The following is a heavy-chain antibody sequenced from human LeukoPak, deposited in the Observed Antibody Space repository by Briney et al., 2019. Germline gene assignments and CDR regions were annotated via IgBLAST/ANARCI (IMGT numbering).Heavy chain of an antibody. CDR2: IRSTANSYAT. D-gene: IGHD5-18*01. J-gene: IGHJ3*02. Sequence: GGSLRLSCAASGFTFSDSALHWVRQASGKVLEWVGRIRSTANSYATAYDVSVKGRFTISRDDSKDTASLQMNNLKTEDTAVYYCTVGGYRYGLDAFDIWGQGTMVTVSS. CDR3: TVGGYRYGLDAFDI. CDR1: GFTFSDSA. V-gene: IGHV3-73*01.